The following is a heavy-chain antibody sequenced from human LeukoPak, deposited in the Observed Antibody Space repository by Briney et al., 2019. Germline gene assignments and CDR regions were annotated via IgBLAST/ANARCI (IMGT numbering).Heavy chain of an antibody. CDR1: GFSFSSYW. CDR3: ARGEFNGLDY. Sequence: GGSLRLSCAASGFSFSSYWMHWGRQAPGRGLGWVSRLNSDGGGGTYADFVKGRFTISRDNAKNTLYLQMNCLSAEDTAVYYCARGEFNGLDYWGQGTLVSVCS. V-gene: IGHV3-74*01. CDR2: LNSDGGGG. D-gene: IGHD2-8*01. J-gene: IGHJ4*02.